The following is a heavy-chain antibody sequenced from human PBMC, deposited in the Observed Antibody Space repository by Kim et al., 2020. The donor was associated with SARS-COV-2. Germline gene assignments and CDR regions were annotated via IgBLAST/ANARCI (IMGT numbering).Heavy chain of an antibody. CDR2: ISTSSSYI. CDR1: GFTFSTYS. CDR3: ARFEGYGMDV. Sequence: GGSLRLSCAASGFTFSTYSMNWVRQAPGKGLEWVSSISTSSSYIYYADSAKCRFTISRDNAKSSLFLQMNSLRVEDTGVYYCARFEGYGMDVWGQGTTFT. J-gene: IGHJ6*02. V-gene: IGHV3-21*01. D-gene: IGHD3-9*01.